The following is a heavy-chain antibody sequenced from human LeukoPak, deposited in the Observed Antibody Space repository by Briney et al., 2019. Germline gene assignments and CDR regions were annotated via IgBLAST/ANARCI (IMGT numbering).Heavy chain of an antibody. CDR3: AIRKQQVVPPRAYPYYYGMDV. CDR1: GFTLSSNA. CDR2: ISGSGGST. Sequence: PGGSLRLSCAASGFTLSSNAMNWVRQAPGEGLEWVSGISGSGGSTYYADSVKGRFTISRDKSKNTLYLLMISLRAEDTAVYYCAIRKQQVVPPRAYPYYYGMDVWGQGTTVTVSS. V-gene: IGHV3-23*01. D-gene: IGHD6-13*01. J-gene: IGHJ6*02.